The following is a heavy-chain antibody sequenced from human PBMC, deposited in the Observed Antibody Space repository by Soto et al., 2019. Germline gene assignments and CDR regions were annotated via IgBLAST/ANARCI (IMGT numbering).Heavy chain of an antibody. CDR3: AGNYYGEYVSFFDS. J-gene: IGHJ4*02. Sequence: ASVKVSCKASGYAFTNYGISWVRQAPGQGLEWMGWISAYNGNTNYAQKLQGRLTMTTDTSASTAYMELRSPRSDDTAVYYCAGNYYGEYVSFFDSWGLGTLVPVSS. V-gene: IGHV1-18*01. CDR2: ISAYNGNT. D-gene: IGHD4-17*01. CDR1: GYAFTNYG.